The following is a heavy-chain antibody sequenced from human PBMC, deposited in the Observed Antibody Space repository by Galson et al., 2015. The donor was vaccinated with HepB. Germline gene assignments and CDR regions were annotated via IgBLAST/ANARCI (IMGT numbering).Heavy chain of an antibody. CDR3: ARGGGVVNPFDY. CDR2: IIPILGIA. Sequence: SVKVSCKASGGTFSSYTISWVRQAPGQGLEWMGRIIPILGIANYAQKFQGRVTITADKSTSTAYMELSSLRSEDTAVYYCARGGGVVNPFDYWGQGTLVTVSS. J-gene: IGHJ4*02. D-gene: IGHD3-22*01. CDR1: GGTFSSYT. V-gene: IGHV1-69*02.